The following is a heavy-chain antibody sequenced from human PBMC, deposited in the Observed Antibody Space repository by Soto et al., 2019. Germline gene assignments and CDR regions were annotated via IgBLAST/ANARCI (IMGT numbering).Heavy chain of an antibody. V-gene: IGHV6-1*01. CDR3: AKGDNLGPKTGYAFDP. CDR1: GDSVSSNTAS. J-gene: IGHJ5*02. D-gene: IGHD5-12*01. CDR2: TYFRSKWYN. Sequence: SRTLSLTCAISGDSVSSNTASWNCIRQSPSRGLEWLGRTYFRSKWYNDYAVSVKSRIIINPDTSNNQFSLQLNSVTPEDTAVYFCAKGDNLGPKTGYAFDPWGQGIMVTVSS.